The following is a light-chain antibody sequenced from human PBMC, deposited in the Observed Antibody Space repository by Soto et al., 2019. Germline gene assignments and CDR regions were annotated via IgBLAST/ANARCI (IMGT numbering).Light chain of an antibody. CDR1: QTLSSS. CDR3: QQHNDYTAVT. CDR2: DAS. Sequence: DIQMTQSPSTLSASVGDRVTITCRASQTLSSSLAWYQHKPGKAPKLLIFDASTLQTGVPSRFSGSGFGTEFTLTTTGLQPDDFAPYYCQQHNDYTAVTFGQGTKLEIK. J-gene: IGKJ2*01. V-gene: IGKV1-5*01.